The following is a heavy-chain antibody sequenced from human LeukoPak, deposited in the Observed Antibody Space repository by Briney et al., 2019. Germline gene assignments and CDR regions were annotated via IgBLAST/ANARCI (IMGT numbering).Heavy chain of an antibody. V-gene: IGHV3-30*18. CDR3: AKDKHYDYVWGSYPVDY. D-gene: IGHD3-16*02. J-gene: IGHJ4*02. Sequence: GGSLRLSCAACGFTFSSYGMHLVRQAPGKGLEWVAVISYDGSNKYYADSVKGRFTISRDNSKNTLYLQMNSLRAEDTAVYYCAKDKHYDYVWGSYPVDYWGQGTLVTVSS. CDR1: GFTFSSYG. CDR2: ISYDGSNK.